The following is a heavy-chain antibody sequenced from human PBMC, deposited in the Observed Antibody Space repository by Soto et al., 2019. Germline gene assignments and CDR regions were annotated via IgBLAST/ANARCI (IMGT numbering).Heavy chain of an antibody. CDR3: ARGRGYSDGIDY. J-gene: IGHJ4*02. V-gene: IGHV1-8*02. Sequence: QVQLVQSGAEVKKPGASVKVSCKASGYTFTSFDINWVRQATEQGLEWMGWMNPNSGSTGSAQKFQGRVAMTRDTSISTAYMELSSLRSDDTAVYYCARGRGYSDGIDYWGQGTLVTVSS. D-gene: IGHD2-15*01. CDR2: MNPNSGST. CDR1: GYTFTSFD.